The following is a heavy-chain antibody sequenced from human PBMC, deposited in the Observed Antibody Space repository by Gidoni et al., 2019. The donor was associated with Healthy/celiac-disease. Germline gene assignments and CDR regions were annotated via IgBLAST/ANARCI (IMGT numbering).Heavy chain of an antibody. CDR3: ARDVCGDCIVVVPAAFWAY. CDR2: ISYDGSNK. CDR1: GFTFSSYA. V-gene: IGHV3-30-3*01. Sequence: QVQLVESGGGVVQPGRSLRLSCAASGFTFSSYAMHWVRQAPGKGLEWVAVISYDGSNKYYADSVKGRFTISRDNSKNTLYLQMNSLRAEDTAVYYCARDVCGDCIVVVPAAFWAYWGQGTLVTVSS. J-gene: IGHJ4*02. D-gene: IGHD2-2*01.